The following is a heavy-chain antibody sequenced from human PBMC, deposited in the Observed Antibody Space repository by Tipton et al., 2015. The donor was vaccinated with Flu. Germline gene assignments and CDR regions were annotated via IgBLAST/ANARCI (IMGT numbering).Heavy chain of an antibody. D-gene: IGHD1-20*01. CDR2: IPHSGRT. V-gene: IGHV4-4*02. Sequence: VSGGSISSGTWWSWVRQPPGKGLEWIGEIPHSGRTNYNPSLKSRVTMSVDQSKSQFSLTMTAVTAADTAVYYCATNWRRGFDPWGQGTLVTVSS. CDR1: GGSISSGTW. CDR3: ATNWRRGFDP. J-gene: IGHJ5*02.